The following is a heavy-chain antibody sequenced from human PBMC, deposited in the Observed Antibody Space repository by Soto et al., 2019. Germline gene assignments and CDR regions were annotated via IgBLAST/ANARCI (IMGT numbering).Heavy chain of an antibody. D-gene: IGHD3-10*01. CDR3: AKDVRSMDNNLEY. CDR2: ISGNDNSA. V-gene: IGHV3-23*01. J-gene: IGHJ4*02. Sequence: EVQLLESGGGLVQPGGSLRLSCAASGFTFSSYSMTWVRQAPGKGLEWVSVISGNDNSAYYADSVKGRFTVSRDNSKHTLYLQMNSLRVEDTAVYSCAKDVRSMDNNLEYWGQGTLVTVSS. CDR1: GFTFSSYS.